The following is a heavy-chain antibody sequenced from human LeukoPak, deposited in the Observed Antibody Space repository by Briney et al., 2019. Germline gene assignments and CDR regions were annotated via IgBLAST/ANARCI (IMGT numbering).Heavy chain of an antibody. J-gene: IGHJ2*01. CDR3: AINPDSSGGGSDWYFDL. V-gene: IGHV1-2*02. Sequence: ASVKVSCKASGYTFTGYYMHWVRQAPGQGLEWMGWINPNSGGTYYAQNFQGRVTMTRDTSINTAYMELSRLRSDDTAVYYCAINPDSSGGGSDWYFDLWGRGTLVTVSS. CDR2: INPNSGGT. CDR1: GYTFTGYY. D-gene: IGHD3-22*01.